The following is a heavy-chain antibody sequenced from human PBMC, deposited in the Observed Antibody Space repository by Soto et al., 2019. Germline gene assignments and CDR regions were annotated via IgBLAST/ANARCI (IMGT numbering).Heavy chain of an antibody. CDR2: ISYDGKQT. J-gene: IGHJ2*01. CDR1: GVTFKDYG. CDR3: ARDGWASNWYFDL. Sequence: GSLRLSCGAPGVTFKDYGMHWVRQAPGKGLEWVAVISYDGKQTYYADSVKGRFTISKDKSKRTLFLQMNSLRVDDTAVYYCARDGWASNWYFDLWGRGTLVTVSS. V-gene: IGHV3-30*03. D-gene: IGHD1-26*01.